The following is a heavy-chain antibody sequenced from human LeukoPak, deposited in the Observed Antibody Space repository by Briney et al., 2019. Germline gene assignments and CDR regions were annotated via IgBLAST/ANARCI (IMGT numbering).Heavy chain of an antibody. J-gene: IGHJ4*02. CDR3: AILSRDDYGDYVISWYFDY. D-gene: IGHD4-17*01. CDR2: IYPGDSDT. CDR1: GYSFTSYW. V-gene: IGHV5-51*01. Sequence: GESLKISRKGSGYSFTSYWIGCVRQMPGKGLEWMGIIYPGDSDTRYRPSFQAQVTISADKSISTASLQSSSMTASDTAMYYCAILSRDDYGDYVISWYFDYWGQGTLVTVSS.